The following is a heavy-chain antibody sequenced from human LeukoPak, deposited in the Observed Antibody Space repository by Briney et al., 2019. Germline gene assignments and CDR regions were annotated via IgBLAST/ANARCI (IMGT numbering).Heavy chain of an antibody. V-gene: IGHV4-39*02. D-gene: IGHD4-17*01. J-gene: IGHJ5*02. CDR1: GGSISSSSYY. Sequence: TSETLSLTCTVSGGSISSSSYYWGWIRQPPGKGLEWIGSIYYSGSTYYDPSLNSRATISIDTSKNHFSLKLSSVTAADTAVYYCTRLLVTTDGWFDPWGQGALVTVSS. CDR2: IYYSGST. CDR3: TRLLVTTDGWFDP.